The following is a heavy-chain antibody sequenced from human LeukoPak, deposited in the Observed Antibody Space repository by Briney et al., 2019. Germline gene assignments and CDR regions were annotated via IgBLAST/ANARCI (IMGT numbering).Heavy chain of an antibody. CDR1: GFTFSSFA. J-gene: IGHJ4*02. CDR3: ARGGARYCSSTSCPLLDY. V-gene: IGHV4-34*01. Sequence: GSLRLSCSASGFTFSSFAMFWVRQAPGKGLEWIGEINHSGSTNYNPSLKSRVTISVDTSKNQFSLKLSSVTAADTAVYYCARGGARYCSSTSCPLLDYWGQGTLDTVSS. CDR2: INHSGST. D-gene: IGHD2-2*01.